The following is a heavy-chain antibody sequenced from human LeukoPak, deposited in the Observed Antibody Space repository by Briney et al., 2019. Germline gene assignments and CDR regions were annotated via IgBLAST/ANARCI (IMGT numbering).Heavy chain of an antibody. CDR2: IKYDGSET. V-gene: IGHV3-7*01. J-gene: IGHJ4*02. CDR1: GFIFTSYW. Sequence: GGSLRLSCAASGFIFTSYWMSWVRQAPGQGLEWVANIKYDGSETHYVDSVKGRFTISRDNTKNSLYFQMNSLRAEDTAVYYCARVKYSYGFWDYRGQGTLVTVSS. CDR3: ARVKYSYGFWDY. D-gene: IGHD5-18*01.